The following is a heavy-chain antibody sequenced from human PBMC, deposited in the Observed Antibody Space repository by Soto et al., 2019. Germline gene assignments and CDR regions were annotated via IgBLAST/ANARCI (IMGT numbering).Heavy chain of an antibody. CDR2: MNPNSGNT. D-gene: IGHD4-17*01. V-gene: IGHV1-8*02. Sequence: ASVKVSCKASGGTFSSYAISWVRQAPGQGLEWMGWMNPNSGNTGYAQKFQGRVTMTRNTSISTAYMELSSLRSEDTAVYYCARGGDSRYGMDVWGQGTTVTVSS. CDR1: GGTFSSYA. CDR3: ARGGDSRYGMDV. J-gene: IGHJ6*02.